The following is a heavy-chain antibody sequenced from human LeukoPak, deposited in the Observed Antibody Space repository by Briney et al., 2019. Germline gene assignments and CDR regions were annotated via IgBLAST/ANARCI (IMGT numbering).Heavy chain of an antibody. CDR1: GFTFTSWT. V-gene: IGHV1-18*01. D-gene: IGHD5-18*01. Sequence: ASVKVSCKASGFTFTSWTFSWVRQAPGQGLEWMGWISAYNGDSSYAQKLQGRVTMTTDASTDTAYMELRSLRSDDTAVYFCAREGFTATGVYYYYHMDVWGEGTSVTVSS. J-gene: IGHJ6*03. CDR3: AREGFTATGVYYYYHMDV. CDR2: ISAYNGDS.